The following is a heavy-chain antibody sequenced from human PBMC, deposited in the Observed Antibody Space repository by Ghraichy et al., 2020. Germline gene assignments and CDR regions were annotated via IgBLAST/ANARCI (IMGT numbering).Heavy chain of an antibody. CDR3: AKDRPDYYYDSSGLFDY. D-gene: IGHD3-22*01. CDR2: ISGSGGST. V-gene: IGHV3-23*01. CDR1: GFTFSSYA. J-gene: IGHJ4*02. Sequence: GGSLRLSCAASGFTFSSYAMSWVRQAPGKGLEWVSAISGSGGSTYYADSVKGRFTISRDNSKNTLYLQMNSLRAEDTAVYYCAKDRPDYYYDSSGLFDYWGQGTLVTVSS.